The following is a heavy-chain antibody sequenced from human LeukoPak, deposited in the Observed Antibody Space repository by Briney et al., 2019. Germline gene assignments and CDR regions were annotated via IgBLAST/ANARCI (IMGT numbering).Heavy chain of an antibody. V-gene: IGHV1-2*02. CDR1: GYTFTGYY. CDR3: AREGQKHGLPKLYNWFDP. D-gene: IGHD5-12*01. Sequence: ASVKVSCKASGYTFTGYYMHWVRQAPGQGLEWMGWINPNSGGTNYAQKFQGRVTMTRDTSISTAYMELSRLRSDDTAVYYCAREGQKHGLPKLYNWFDPWGQGTLVTVSS. CDR2: INPNSGGT. J-gene: IGHJ5*02.